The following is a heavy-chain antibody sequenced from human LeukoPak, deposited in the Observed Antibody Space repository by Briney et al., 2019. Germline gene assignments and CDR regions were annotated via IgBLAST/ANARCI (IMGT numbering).Heavy chain of an antibody. CDR3: ARVGSDDYSDYYYYGMDV. V-gene: IGHV1-3*01. Sequence: ASVKVSCKASGYTFTSYAMHWVRQAPGQRLEWMGWINAGNGNTKYSQKFQGRVTITRDTSASTAYMELSSLRSEDTAVYYCARVGSDDYSDYYYYGMDVWGQGTTVTVSS. D-gene: IGHD4-11*01. J-gene: IGHJ6*02. CDR1: GYTFTSYA. CDR2: INAGNGNT.